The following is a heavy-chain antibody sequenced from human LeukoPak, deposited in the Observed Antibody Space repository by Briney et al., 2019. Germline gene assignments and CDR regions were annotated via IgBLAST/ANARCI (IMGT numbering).Heavy chain of an antibody. CDR3: ASTMGDFDTENWFDP. D-gene: IGHD2-21*02. V-gene: IGHV1-69*04. CDR2: IIPILGIA. Sequence: ASVKVSCKASGGTLSSYVISWVRQAPGQGLEWMGRIIPILGIANYAQKFQGRVTITADKSTSTAYMELSSLRSEDTAVYYCASTMGDFDTENWFDPWGQGTLVTVSS. J-gene: IGHJ5*02. CDR1: GGTLSSYV.